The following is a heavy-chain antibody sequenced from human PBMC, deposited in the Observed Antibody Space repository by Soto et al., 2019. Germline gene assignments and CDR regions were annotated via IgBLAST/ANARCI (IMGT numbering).Heavy chain of an antibody. V-gene: IGHV3-33*06. Sequence: PGGSLRLSCAASGFTFSSYGMHWVRQAPGKGLEWVAGIRYDGTNKYYADSVKGRFTTSRDNSKDTVYLEMNNLRAEDTAVYYCTKSRSAMVYYFDFWGLGALVTVSS. D-gene: IGHD1-20*01. CDR1: GFTFSSYG. J-gene: IGHJ4*02. CDR2: IRYDGTNK. CDR3: TKSRSAMVYYFDF.